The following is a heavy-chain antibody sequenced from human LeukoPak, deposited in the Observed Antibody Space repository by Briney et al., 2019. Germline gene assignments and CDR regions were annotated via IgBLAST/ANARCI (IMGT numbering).Heavy chain of an antibody. J-gene: IGHJ3*02. CDR1: GYSFTSYW. CDR3: ARSSSGWYGLKAFDI. Sequence: GESLKISCKGSGYSFTSYWIGWVRQMPGKGLEWMGIIYPGDSDTRYSPSFQGQVTISADKSIGTAYLQWSSLKASDTAMYYCARSSSGWYGLKAFDIWGQGTMVTVSS. D-gene: IGHD6-19*01. V-gene: IGHV5-51*01. CDR2: IYPGDSDT.